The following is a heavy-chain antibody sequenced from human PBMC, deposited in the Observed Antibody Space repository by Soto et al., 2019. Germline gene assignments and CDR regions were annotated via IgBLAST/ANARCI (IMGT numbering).Heavy chain of an antibody. D-gene: IGHD1-1*01. J-gene: IGHJ4*02. Sequence: QVQLQESGPGLVKPSETLSLTCTVSGGSISSYYWSWIRQPPGKGLECIGYIYYSGSTNYNPSLKSRVTITVDTSTNQFSLNLSSVTAADTAVDYCARRYGYSFDYWGQGTLVTVSS. CDR3: ARRYGYSFDY. CDR1: GGSISSYY. CDR2: IYYSGST. V-gene: IGHV4-59*08.